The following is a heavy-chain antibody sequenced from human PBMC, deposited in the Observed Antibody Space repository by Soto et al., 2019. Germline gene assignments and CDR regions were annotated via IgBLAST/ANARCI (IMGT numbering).Heavy chain of an antibody. CDR3: GGGRGQTVTETGYFDS. J-gene: IGHJ4*02. D-gene: IGHD4-17*01. Sequence: GGALRLSCVASGFTLSSYAMTWVRPAPGKGLGGVSLRRGRGDHKYSADAGKGRFIIPRKKSKNRLYLQMDSRRAEDRAVFYCGGGRGQTVTETGYFDSGGRGTQFTVSS. CDR2: RRGRGDHK. CDR1: GFTLSSYA. V-gene: IGHV3-23*01.